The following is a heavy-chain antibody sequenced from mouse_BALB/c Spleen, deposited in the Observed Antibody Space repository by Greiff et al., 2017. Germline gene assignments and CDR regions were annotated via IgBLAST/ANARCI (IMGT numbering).Heavy chain of an antibody. J-gene: IGHJ4*01. Sequence: EVQLVESGGGLVKPGGSLKLSCAASGFTFSSYAMSWVRQSPEKRLEWVAEISSGGSYTYYPDTVTGRFTISRDNAKNTLYLEMSSLRSEDTAMYYCARRIYGYGAMDYWGQGTSVTVSS. CDR2: ISSGGSYT. V-gene: IGHV5-9-4*01. D-gene: IGHD1-2*01. CDR1: GFTFSSYA. CDR3: ARRIYGYGAMDY.